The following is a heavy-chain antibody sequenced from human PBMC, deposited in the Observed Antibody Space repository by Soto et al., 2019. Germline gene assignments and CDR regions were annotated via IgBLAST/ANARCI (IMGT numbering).Heavy chain of an antibody. D-gene: IGHD2-2*02. CDR1: GGTFGIYA. J-gene: IGHJ6*02. CDR2: IIPAFGTT. Sequence: QVQLVQSGAAVSKPGSSVKVSCKASGGTFGIYAIGWVRQAPGQGLEWMGGIIPAFGTTKNAQKFQDRVYMTAEESTSTVYMGLRGLRVDDTAVYYCARVPRQMLYGPTRNGMAVWGQGTTLIVSS. V-gene: IGHV1-69*01. CDR3: ARVPRQMLYGPTRNGMAV.